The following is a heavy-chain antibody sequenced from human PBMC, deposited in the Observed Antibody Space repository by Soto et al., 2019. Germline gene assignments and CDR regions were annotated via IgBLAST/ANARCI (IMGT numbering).Heavy chain of an antibody. J-gene: IGHJ4*02. CDR2: IYYSGST. V-gene: IGHV4-39*01. CDR3: ARQRGVVWGDFWSGCPPSYFDY. D-gene: IGHD3-3*01. CDR1: GRSISSGSYY. Sequence: SDTLPVTCTVSGRSISSGSYYWGWIRQPPGKGLEWIGSIYYSGSTYYNPSLKSRVTISVDTSKNQFSLKLSSVTAADTAVYYCARQRGVVWGDFWSGCPPSYFDYWGQGTLVTVSS.